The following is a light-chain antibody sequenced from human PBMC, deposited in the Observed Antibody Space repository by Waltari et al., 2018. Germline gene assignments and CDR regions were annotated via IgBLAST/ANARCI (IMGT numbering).Light chain of an antibody. CDR2: GPA. CDR1: QSVSSN. Sequence: IVMTQSPATLSVSPGERATLPCRASQSVSSNLAWYQQKPGQAPRLLIYGPATRGTGMPARCSGSGSGTEFTLTISSLQSEDFAVYYCQQYNNCPPITFGQGTRLEIK. V-gene: IGKV3-15*01. J-gene: IGKJ5*01. CDR3: QQYNNCPPIT.